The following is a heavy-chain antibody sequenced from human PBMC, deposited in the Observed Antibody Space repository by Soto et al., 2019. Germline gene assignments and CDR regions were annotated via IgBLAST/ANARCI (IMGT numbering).Heavy chain of an antibody. CDR3: AREHIAGAALQY. CDR2: INQDGSQI. V-gene: IGHV3-7*05. J-gene: IGHJ4*02. Sequence: SHRLCYAGCGFTVTTYFVAGARQAPGAGLEWVANINQDGSQIYYCVDSVKGRFTVSRDNAKNSLYLQMNSLRDEDTAIYYCAREHIAGAALQYWGQGTPVTVSS. CDR1: GFTVTTYF. D-gene: IGHD2-21*01.